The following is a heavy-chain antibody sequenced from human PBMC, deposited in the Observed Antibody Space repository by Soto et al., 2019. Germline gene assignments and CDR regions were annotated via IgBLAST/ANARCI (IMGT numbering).Heavy chain of an antibody. V-gene: IGHV3-30*03. D-gene: IGHD6-6*01. Sequence: QVQLVETGGGVVQPGRSLRLSCAASGFTFSTYGMHWVRQAPGKGLEWLAVISNNGINKYYADSVKGRFTISRDNSKDTLFLQMNILRGEDTAIYYCARVIRADSTSSNFYYYSGLDVWGQGTTVTVSS. CDR3: ARVIRADSTSSNFYYYSGLDV. CDR2: ISNNGINK. CDR1: GFTFSTYG. J-gene: IGHJ6*02.